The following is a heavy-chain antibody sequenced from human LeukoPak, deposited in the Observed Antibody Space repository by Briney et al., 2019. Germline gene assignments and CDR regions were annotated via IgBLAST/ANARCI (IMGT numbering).Heavy chain of an antibody. D-gene: IGHD2-15*01. CDR2: IRYDGSNE. CDR1: GFTFSSYG. Sequence: GGSLRLSCAASGFTFSSYGMHWVRQAPGKGLEWVSFIRYDGSNEYYADSVRGRFTISRDNSKNTLYLQMNSLRAEDTAVYYCARDSAGRGGPFDIWGQGTMVTVSS. J-gene: IGHJ3*02. V-gene: IGHV3-30*02. CDR3: ARDSAGRGGPFDI.